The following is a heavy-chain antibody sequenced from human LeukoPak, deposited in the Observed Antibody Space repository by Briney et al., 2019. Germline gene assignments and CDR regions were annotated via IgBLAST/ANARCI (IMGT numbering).Heavy chain of an antibody. Sequence: ASVKVSCKASGYTFTSYYMHWVRQAPGQGLEWMGIINPSGGSTSYAQKFQGRVTMTRDTSKNQFSLKLSSVTAADTAVYYCARGEQQPTWRWFDPWGQGTLVTVSS. J-gene: IGHJ5*02. V-gene: IGHV1-46*01. CDR2: INPSGGST. CDR3: ARGEQQPTWRWFDP. D-gene: IGHD6-13*01. CDR1: GYTFTSYY.